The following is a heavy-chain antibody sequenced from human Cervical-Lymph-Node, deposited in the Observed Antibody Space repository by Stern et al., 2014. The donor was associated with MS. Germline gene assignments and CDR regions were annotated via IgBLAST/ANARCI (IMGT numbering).Heavy chain of an antibody. J-gene: IGHJ3*02. CDR1: GFTFSNSA. CDR3: AAESPPGDHGAFDI. V-gene: IGHV1-58*01. Sequence: HLVESGPEVKKPGTSLRVSCKASGFTFSNSAVQWVRQARGQPLEWIGWIVVGTGNPEYTQNLHERVTITRDMSTSTVYMDLYSLKSEDTAVYYCAAESPPGDHGAFDIWGQGTMVTVSS. D-gene: IGHD4-17*01. CDR2: IVVGTGNP.